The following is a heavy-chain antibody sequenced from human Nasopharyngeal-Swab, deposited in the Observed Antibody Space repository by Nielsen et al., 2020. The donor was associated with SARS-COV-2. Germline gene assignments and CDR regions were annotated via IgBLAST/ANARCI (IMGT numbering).Heavy chain of an antibody. V-gene: IGHV3-73*01. CDR3: TRCGGGCYSGRDY. D-gene: IGHD2-15*01. Sequence: GGSLTLSCAASGFTFSDSAIHWVRQASGEGLEWVARIRSKGNNYATAYSASVKGRFIIFRDDPTNTAYLQMNSLKTEDTAMYYCTRCGGGCYSGRDYWGQGTLVTVSS. CDR2: IRSKGNNYAT. J-gene: IGHJ4*02. CDR1: GFTFSDSA.